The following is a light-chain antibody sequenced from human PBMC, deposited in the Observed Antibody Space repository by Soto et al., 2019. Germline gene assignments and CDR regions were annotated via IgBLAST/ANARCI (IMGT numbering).Light chain of an antibody. Sequence: DIQMTQSPSTLSASVGGRVTITCRASQSVGTWVAWYQQKPGKAPKLLIYKASSLESGVPSRFSGSGSGTEFTLTISSLQPDDFATYYCQQYNSYSPTFGQGTKVDIK. CDR2: KAS. CDR3: QQYNSYSPT. J-gene: IGKJ1*01. CDR1: QSVGTW. V-gene: IGKV1-5*03.